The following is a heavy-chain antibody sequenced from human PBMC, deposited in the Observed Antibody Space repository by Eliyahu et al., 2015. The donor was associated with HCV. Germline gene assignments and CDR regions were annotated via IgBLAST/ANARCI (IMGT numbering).Heavy chain of an antibody. D-gene: IGHD2-2*01. Sequence: QVQLQQWGAGLLKPSETLSLTCAVYGGSFSGYYWSWIRQPPGKGLEWIGEINHRGSTNYTPPLKSRVTISVDTSKNQFSLKLSSVTAADTAVYYCAAVVVPAAYYDYWGQGTLVTVSS. CDR2: INHRGST. CDR1: GGSFSGYY. V-gene: IGHV4-34*01. CDR3: AAVVVPAAYYDY. J-gene: IGHJ4*02.